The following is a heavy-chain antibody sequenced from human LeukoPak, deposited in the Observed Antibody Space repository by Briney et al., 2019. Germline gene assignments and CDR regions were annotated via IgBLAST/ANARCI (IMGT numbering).Heavy chain of an antibody. V-gene: IGHV3-74*01. Sequence: PGGSLRLSCAASGFTFSSYWMHWVRQAPRKGLVWVSRINSDGSSTSYADSVKGRFTISRDNAKNTLYLQMNSLRAEDTAVYYCARGDTAMAYWYFDPWGRGTLVTVSS. CDR1: GFTFSSYW. CDR3: ARGDTAMAYWYFDP. J-gene: IGHJ2*01. D-gene: IGHD5-18*01. CDR2: INSDGSST.